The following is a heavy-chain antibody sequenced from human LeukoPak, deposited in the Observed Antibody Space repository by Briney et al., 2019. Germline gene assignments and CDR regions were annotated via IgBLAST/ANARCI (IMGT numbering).Heavy chain of an antibody. D-gene: IGHD5-18*01. CDR3: AGQGQHNYGYPFVDY. CDR2: IYYTGST. Sequence: PSETLSLTCTVSGASVSSGSYSWNWIRQPPGKGLEWIGSIYYTGSTYYNPSLKSRVTISVDTSKNQFSLKLSSVTAADTAVYFCAGQGQHNYGYPFVDYWGQGTLVTVSS. CDR1: GASVSSGSYS. J-gene: IGHJ4*02. V-gene: IGHV4-39*01.